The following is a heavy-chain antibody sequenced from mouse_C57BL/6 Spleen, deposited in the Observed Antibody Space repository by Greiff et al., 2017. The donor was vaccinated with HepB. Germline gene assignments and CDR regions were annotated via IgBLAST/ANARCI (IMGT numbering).Heavy chain of an antibody. CDR2: IYPGNSDT. CDR1: GYTFTSYW. J-gene: IGHJ1*03. V-gene: IGHV1-5*01. D-gene: IGHD2-4*01. Sequence: EVQRVESGTVLARPGASVKMSCKTSGYTFTSYWMHWVKQRPGQGLEWIGAIYPGNSDTSYNQKFKGKAKLTAVTSASTAYMALSSLTDEDSAVYYCTRVLYDYDNYWYFDVWGTGTTVTVSS. CDR3: TRVLYDYDNYWYFDV.